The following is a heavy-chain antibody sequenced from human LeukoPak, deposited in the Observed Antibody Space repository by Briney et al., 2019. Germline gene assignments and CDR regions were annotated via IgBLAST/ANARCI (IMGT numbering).Heavy chain of an antibody. J-gene: IGHJ4*02. CDR1: GFTFSSYA. CDR2: ISGSGGST. D-gene: IGHD6-19*01. Sequence: PGGSLRLSCAASGFTFSSYAMSWVRQAPGKGLEWVSAISGSGGSTYYADSVKGRFTISRGNSKNTLYLQMNSLRAEDTAVYYCAKDSSGWDNFDYWGQGTLVTVSS. CDR3: AKDSSGWDNFDY. V-gene: IGHV3-23*01.